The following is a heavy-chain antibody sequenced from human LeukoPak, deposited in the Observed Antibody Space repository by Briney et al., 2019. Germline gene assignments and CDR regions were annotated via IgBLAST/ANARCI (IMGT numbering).Heavy chain of an antibody. J-gene: IGHJ4*02. Sequence: GGSVRLSCGASRFSFNNYAMTWVPQAPGKGLEWVSAISGSGGHTYYTDSVKGSFTISRDNSKNTLYLQINNLRAEDTDVYYCARTLVGATSGPDCYLDSWGQGTLVTVFS. CDR3: ARTLVGATSGPDCYLDS. CDR1: RFSFNNYA. D-gene: IGHD1-26*01. V-gene: IGHV3-23*01. CDR2: ISGSGGHT.